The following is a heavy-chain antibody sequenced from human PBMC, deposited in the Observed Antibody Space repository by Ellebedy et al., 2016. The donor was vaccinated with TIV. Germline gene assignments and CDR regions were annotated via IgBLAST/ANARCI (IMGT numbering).Heavy chain of an antibody. CDR1: GFSFSIYG. V-gene: IGHV3-30*02. D-gene: IGHD5-12*01. CDR2: LRYDGTNQ. J-gene: IGHJ5*01. CDR3: AKRGGGYDLGDWFDS. Sequence: GESLKISCAASGFSFSIYGMHWVRQAPGKGLEWVAFLRYDGTNQYYADSVKGRFTISRDNSKSTLYLQMNSLRVEDTAVYYCAKRGGGYDLGDWFDSWGQGTLVTVSS.